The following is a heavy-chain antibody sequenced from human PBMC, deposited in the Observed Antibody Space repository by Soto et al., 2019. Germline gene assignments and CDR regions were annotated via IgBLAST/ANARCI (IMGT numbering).Heavy chain of an antibody. J-gene: IGHJ4*02. CDR1: GDSVSSNSVA. CDR3: ARAPTAGYYFYX. CDR2: TYYRSKWHD. Sequence: SQTLSLNCAISGDSVSSNSVAWNWIRQSPSIGLECLGRTYYRSKWHDDYAVPVKSRMNINADPSKNQFSLQLSSVTPQDSAVYYCARAPTAGYYFYXWGQGTLFTVSX. D-gene: IGHD1-1*01. V-gene: IGHV6-1*01.